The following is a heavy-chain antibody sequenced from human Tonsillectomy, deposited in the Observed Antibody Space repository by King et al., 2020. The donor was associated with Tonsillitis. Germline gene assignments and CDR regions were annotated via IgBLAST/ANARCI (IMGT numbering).Heavy chain of an antibody. CDR3: ASSQNLGTPYSSSFYYYYGMDV. J-gene: IGHJ6*02. Sequence: QLVQSGAEVKKPGASVKVSCKASGYTFTGYYMHWVRQAPGQGLEWMGWINPNSGGTNYAQKFQGRVTMTRDTSISTAYMELSRLRSDDTAVYYCASSQNLGTPYSSSFYYYYGMDVWGQGTTVTVSS. CDR2: INPNSGGT. D-gene: IGHD6-6*01. V-gene: IGHV1-2*02. CDR1: GYTFTGYY.